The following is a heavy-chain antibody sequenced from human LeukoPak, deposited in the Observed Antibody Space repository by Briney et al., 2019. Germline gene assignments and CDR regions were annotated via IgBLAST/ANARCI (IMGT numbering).Heavy chain of an antibody. Sequence: ASVKVSCKASGYTFTSYAISWLRQAPGHGPEWMGWFSTYNGNKNYAQKFQGRFTMTADTSTSTSSLELKNLRSDDTAVYYCARGSGGGEPNDYWGQGTLATVSS. CDR1: GYTFTSYA. V-gene: IGHV1-18*01. D-gene: IGHD2-21*01. CDR2: FSTYNGNK. J-gene: IGHJ4*02. CDR3: ARGSGGGEPNDY.